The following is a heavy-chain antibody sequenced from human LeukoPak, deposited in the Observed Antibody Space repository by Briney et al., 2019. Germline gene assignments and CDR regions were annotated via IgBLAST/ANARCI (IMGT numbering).Heavy chain of an antibody. Sequence: GGSLRLSCGASGFTFSSYGMRWVRQAPGKGPEWVSFIRYVGSIKYYADSVKGRFTISRDNFQNTLYLQIDSLRVEDTAVDYCAKAYCASTICYGGGKIDFWARGTLVSVPS. CDR3: AKAYCASTICYGGGKIDF. D-gene: IGHD3-22*01. V-gene: IGHV3-30*02. J-gene: IGHJ4*02. CDR2: IRYVGSIK. CDR1: GFTFSSYG.